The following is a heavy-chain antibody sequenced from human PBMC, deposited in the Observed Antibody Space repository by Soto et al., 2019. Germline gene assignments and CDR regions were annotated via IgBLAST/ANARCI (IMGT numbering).Heavy chain of an antibody. D-gene: IGHD3-16*02. Sequence: SVKVSCKASGGTFSSYAISWVRQAPGQGLEWMGGIIPIFGTANYAQKFQGRVTITADESTSTAYMELSSLRSEDTAVYYCARGGCHDYVWGSYRPIDYWGQGTLVTVSS. CDR1: GGTFSSYA. CDR3: ARGGCHDYVWGSYRPIDY. J-gene: IGHJ4*02. CDR2: IIPIFGTA. V-gene: IGHV1-69*13.